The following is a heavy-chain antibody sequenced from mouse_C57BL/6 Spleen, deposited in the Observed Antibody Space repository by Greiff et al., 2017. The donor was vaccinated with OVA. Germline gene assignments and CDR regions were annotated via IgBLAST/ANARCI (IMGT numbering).Heavy chain of an antibody. Sequence: VHVKQSGPELVKPGASVKIPCKASGYTFTDYNMDWVKQSHGKSLEWIGDINPNNGGTIYNQKFKGKATLTVDKSSSTAYMELRSLTSEDTAVYYCARNDYGSSPFAYWGQGTLVTVSA. CDR3: ARNDYGSSPFAY. V-gene: IGHV1-18*01. J-gene: IGHJ3*01. CDR1: GYTFTDYN. D-gene: IGHD1-1*01. CDR2: INPNNGGT.